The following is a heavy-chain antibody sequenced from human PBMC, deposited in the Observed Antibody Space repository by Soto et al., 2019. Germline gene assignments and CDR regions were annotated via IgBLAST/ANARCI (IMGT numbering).Heavy chain of an antibody. J-gene: IGHJ5*02. D-gene: IGHD3-10*01. CDR3: ARAGLLWFGESSNWFDP. Sequence: SETLSLTCTVSGASTSRYYWGWVRQPPGRGLEWIGYTHHSGCTSYSPSLKSRVTISVDTSKNQFSLKLSSVTAADTAVYYCARAGLLWFGESSNWFDPWGQGTLVTVSS. V-gene: IGHV4-59*12. CDR2: THHSGCT. CDR1: GASTSRYY.